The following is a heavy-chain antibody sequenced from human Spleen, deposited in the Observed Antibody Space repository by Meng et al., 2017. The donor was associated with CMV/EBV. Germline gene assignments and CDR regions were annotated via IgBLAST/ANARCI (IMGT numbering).Heavy chain of an antibody. CDR2: ISWDAAST. CDR1: GFTFDDYA. J-gene: IGHJ4*02. CDR3: VKERGVGYSSSWYFDY. D-gene: IGHD6-13*01. V-gene: IGHV3-43D*03. Sequence: GESLKISCAASGFTFDDYAMHWVRQAPGKGLEWVSLISWDAASTYYADSVKGRFTISRDSSKNSLYLQMNSLRPEDTAFYYCVKERGVGYSSSWYFDYWGQGTLVTVSS.